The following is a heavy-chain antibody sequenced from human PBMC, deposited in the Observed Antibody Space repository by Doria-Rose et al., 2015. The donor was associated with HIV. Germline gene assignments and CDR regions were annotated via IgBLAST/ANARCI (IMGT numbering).Heavy chain of an antibody. Sequence: QVQLVQSGGGVVQPGRSRRLSCAASGFTFSSYAMHWVRQAPGKGLEWVAVISYDGSNKYYADSVKGRFTISRDNSKNTLYLQMNSLRAEDTAVYYCARDRLRYYFDYWGQGT. CDR3: ARDRLRYYFDY. CDR2: ISYDGSNK. V-gene: IGHV3-30-3*01. D-gene: IGHD6-25*01. J-gene: IGHJ4*02. CDR1: GFTFSSYA.